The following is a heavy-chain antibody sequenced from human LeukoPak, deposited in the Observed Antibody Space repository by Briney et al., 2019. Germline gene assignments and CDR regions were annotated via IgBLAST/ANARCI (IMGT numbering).Heavy chain of an antibody. J-gene: IGHJ6*02. CDR3: ARDVISYGMDV. CDR2: ISYDGSNK. V-gene: IGHV3-30*14. CDR1: GFTFSSYA. Sequence: GGSLRLSCAASGFTFSSYAMHWVRQAPGKGLEWVAVISYDGSNKYYADSVKGRFTISRDNSENTLYLQMNSLRAEDTAVYYCARDVISYGMDVWGQGTTVTVSS.